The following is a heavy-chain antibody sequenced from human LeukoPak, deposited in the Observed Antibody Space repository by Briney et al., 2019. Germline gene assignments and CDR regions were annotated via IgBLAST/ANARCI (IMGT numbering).Heavy chain of an antibody. V-gene: IGHV3-21*01. Sequence: GGSLRLSCAASGFTFSSYSMNWVRRAPGKGLEWVSSISSSSSYIYYADSVKGRFTISRDNAKNSLYLQMNSLRAEDTAVYYCARVGAMGNFDYWGQGTLVTVSS. CDR1: GFTFSSYS. J-gene: IGHJ4*02. CDR2: ISSSSSYI. D-gene: IGHD1-26*01. CDR3: ARVGAMGNFDY.